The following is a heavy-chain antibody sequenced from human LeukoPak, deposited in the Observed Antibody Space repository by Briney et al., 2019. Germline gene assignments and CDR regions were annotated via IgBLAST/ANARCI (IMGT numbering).Heavy chain of an antibody. J-gene: IGHJ6*02. Sequence: SETLSLTCTVSGGSISSYYWSWIRQPPGKGLEWIGYIFYSGSTNYSPPLKSRVTISVDTSKNQFSLKLSSVTAADTAVYYCARVIVGARYYYYGMDVWGQGTTVTVSS. CDR3: ARVIVGARYYYYGMDV. CDR2: IFYSGST. CDR1: GGSISSYY. V-gene: IGHV4-59*01. D-gene: IGHD1-26*01.